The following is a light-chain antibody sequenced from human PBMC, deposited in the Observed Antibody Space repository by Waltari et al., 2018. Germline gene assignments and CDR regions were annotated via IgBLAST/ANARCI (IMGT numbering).Light chain of an antibody. Sequence: QSILTQPTSVSGAPGQRVTISCTGSSSNIGAGHDVHWYQAFPGTAPKLLIYGKTIRPSGGPDRFSGSKSGSSAALAINGLQAEDEADYYCQSFDSNVRGGVVFGGGTKVTVL. V-gene: IGLV1-40*01. CDR1: SSNIGAGHD. CDR2: GKT. CDR3: QSFDSNVRGGVV. J-gene: IGLJ3*02.